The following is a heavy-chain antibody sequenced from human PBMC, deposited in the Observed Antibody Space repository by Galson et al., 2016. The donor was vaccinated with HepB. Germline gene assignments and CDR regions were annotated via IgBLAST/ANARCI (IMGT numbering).Heavy chain of an antibody. D-gene: IGHD3-22*01. J-gene: IGHJ4*02. V-gene: IGHV3-23*01. CDR2: ISGSGDTT. CDR3: AKRDHYDSSGFSALLDY. CDR1: GFTFSGYA. Sequence: SLRLSCAASGFTFSGYAMSWVRQAPGQGLEWVSGISGSGDTTACGHSVKGRFTISRDNSKNTLYLQMNSLRAEDTAVYYCAKRDHYDSSGFSALLDYWGLGTLVTVSS.